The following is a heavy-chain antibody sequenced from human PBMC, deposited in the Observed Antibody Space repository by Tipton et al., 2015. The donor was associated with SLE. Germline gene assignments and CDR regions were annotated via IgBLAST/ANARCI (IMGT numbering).Heavy chain of an antibody. Sequence: TLSLTCTVSGGSISSHYWGWIRQPPGKGLEWIGSIYYSGSTYYNPSLKSRVTISVDTSKNQFSLKLSSVTAADTAVYYCARDPDGYNWGYFDYWGQGTLVTVSS. D-gene: IGHD5-24*01. CDR1: GGSISSHY. J-gene: IGHJ4*02. V-gene: IGHV4-39*07. CDR2: IYYSGST. CDR3: ARDPDGYNWGYFDY.